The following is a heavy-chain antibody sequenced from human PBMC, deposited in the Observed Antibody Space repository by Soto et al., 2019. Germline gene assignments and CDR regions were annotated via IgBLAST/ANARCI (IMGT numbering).Heavy chain of an antibody. CDR1: GGSISSSSYY. Sequence: SETLFLTCTVSGGSISSSSYYWGWIRQPPGKGLEWIGSIYYSGSTYYNPSLKSRVTISVDTSKNQFSLKLSSVTAADTAVYYCARSVRFLEWFRSYYYYYGMDVWGQGTTVTVSS. CDR2: IYYSGST. V-gene: IGHV4-39*01. J-gene: IGHJ6*02. D-gene: IGHD3-3*01. CDR3: ARSVRFLEWFRSYYYYYGMDV.